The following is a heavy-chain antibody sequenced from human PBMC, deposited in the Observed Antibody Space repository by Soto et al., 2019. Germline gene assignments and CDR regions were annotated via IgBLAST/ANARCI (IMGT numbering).Heavy chain of an antibody. CDR2: IYYSGSA. V-gene: IGHV4-39*01. D-gene: IGHD5-12*01. CDR1: GGSISSSTYY. J-gene: IGHJ4*02. Sequence: SGTLSLTCTVSGGSISSSTYYWGWIRQPPGKGLEWIGSIYYSGSAYYNPALKSRVTISVDTSKNQYSLKLSSVTAADTAVYFCARPLLGATILSGFDSWGQGILVTVSS. CDR3: ARPLLGATILSGFDS.